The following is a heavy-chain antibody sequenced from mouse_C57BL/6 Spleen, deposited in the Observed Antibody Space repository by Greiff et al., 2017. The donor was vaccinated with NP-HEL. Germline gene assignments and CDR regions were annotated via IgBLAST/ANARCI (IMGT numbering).Heavy chain of an antibody. V-gene: IGHV1-69*01. J-gene: IGHJ3*01. CDR3: ASRRGFAY. CDR1: GYTFTSYW. CDR2: IDPSDSYT. Sequence: QVQLQQPGAELVMPGASVKMSCKASGYTFTSYWMHWVKQRPGQGLEWIGEIDPSDSYTKYNQKFKGKSTLTVDKSSRTAYMQLSSLTSEDAAVYYCASRRGFAYWGQGTLVTVSA.